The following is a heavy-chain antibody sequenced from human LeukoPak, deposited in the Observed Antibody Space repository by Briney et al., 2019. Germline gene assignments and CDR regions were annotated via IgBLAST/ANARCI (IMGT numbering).Heavy chain of an antibody. CDR3: ARIAARHGWFDP. D-gene: IGHD6-6*01. J-gene: IGHJ5*02. V-gene: IGHV4-4*02. CDR2: ISHSGGA. Sequence: PSETLSLTCAVSGGSISSSNWWSLVRQPPGKGLEWIGEISHSGGANYNPSLKSRVTISVDTSKNQFSLKLSSVTAADTAVYYCARIAARHGWFDPWGQGTLVTVSS. CDR1: GGSISSSNW.